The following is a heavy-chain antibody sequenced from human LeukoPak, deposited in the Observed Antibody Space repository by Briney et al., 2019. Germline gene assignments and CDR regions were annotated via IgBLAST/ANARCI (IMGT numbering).Heavy chain of an antibody. CDR1: GYTFTGYY. CDR2: INPNSGVT. CDR3: ARDWTSVVPAAITFFDY. V-gene: IGHV1-2*02. J-gene: IGHJ4*02. D-gene: IGHD2-2*01. Sequence: GASVKVSCKASGYTFTGYYMHWVRQAPGQGLEWMGWINPNSGVTNYAQKFQGRVTMTRDTSISTAYMELSRLRSDDTAVYYCARDWTSVVPAAITFFDYWGQGTLVTVSS.